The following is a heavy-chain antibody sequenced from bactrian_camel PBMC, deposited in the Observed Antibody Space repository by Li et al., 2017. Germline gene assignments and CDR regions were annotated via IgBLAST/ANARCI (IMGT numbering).Heavy chain of an antibody. V-gene: IGHV3-2*01. J-gene: IGHJ4*01. CDR3: ARRVYGGSWYYYSY. D-gene: IGHD6*01. CDR2: MNTDGSNT. Sequence: HVQLVESGGGLVQPGGSLRLSCAASGFTFSNTYMSWVRQAPGKGLEWVSSMNTDGSNTYYADSVKGRFTISRDNAKNTVYLQLNSLKTEDTAMYYCARRVYGGSWYYYSYWGQGTQVTVS. CDR1: GFTFSNTY.